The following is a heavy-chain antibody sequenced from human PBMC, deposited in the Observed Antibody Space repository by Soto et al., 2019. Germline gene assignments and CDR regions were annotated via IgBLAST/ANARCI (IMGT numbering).Heavy chain of an antibody. D-gene: IGHD2-8*01. CDR1: GYTFTSYY. V-gene: IGHV1-46*01. CDR2: INPSGGST. CDR3: ASHSIVLMVYEY. Sequence: ASVKVACQASGYTFTSYYMHWVRQAPGQGLEWMGIINPSGGSTYYNPYLKSRVTISVDTSKNQFSLKLSSVTAADTAVYYCASHSIVLMVYEYWGQGTLVTVSS. J-gene: IGHJ4*02.